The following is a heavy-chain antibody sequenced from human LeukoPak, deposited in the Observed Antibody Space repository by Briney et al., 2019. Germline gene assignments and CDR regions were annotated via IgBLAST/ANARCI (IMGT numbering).Heavy chain of an antibody. Sequence: GESLKISCEVSGYSFTRHWIGWVRQRPGKGLEWMGIIYPADSSYTKYSPSFEGQVTISVDKSINTAYLQWSSLKASDTAIYYCARQVVTSGLRPDFSDYWGQGTLVTVST. V-gene: IGHV5-51*01. CDR1: GYSFTRHW. CDR2: IYPADSSYT. CDR3: ARQVVTSGLRPDFSDY. J-gene: IGHJ4*02. D-gene: IGHD5-12*01.